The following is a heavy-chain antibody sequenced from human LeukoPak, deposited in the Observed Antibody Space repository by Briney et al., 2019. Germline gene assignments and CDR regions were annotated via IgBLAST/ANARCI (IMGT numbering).Heavy chain of an antibody. CDR2: IYSGGST. D-gene: IGHD6-19*01. CDR1: GFTVSSNY. CDR3: ARAESGQWYIDY. Sequence: GGSLRLSCAASGFTVSSNYMSWVRQAPGKGLEWVSLIYSGGSTYYPDSVKGRFTISRDNSKNTLYLQMNSLRAEDTAVYYCARAESGQWYIDYWGQGTLVTVSS. J-gene: IGHJ4*02. V-gene: IGHV3-66*01.